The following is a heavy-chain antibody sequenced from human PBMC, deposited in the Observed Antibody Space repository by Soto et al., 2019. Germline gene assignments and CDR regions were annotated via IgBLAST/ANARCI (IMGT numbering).Heavy chain of an antibody. Sequence: GGSLRLSCAASGFTFSDHYMDWVRQAPGKGLEWVGRTRNKANSYTTEYAASVKGRFTISRDDSKDSLYLQMNSLKTEDTAVYYCARGYCSNGVCYRYIDLWGRGTLVTVSS. CDR2: TRNKANSYTT. D-gene: IGHD2-8*01. V-gene: IGHV3-72*01. CDR1: GFTFSDHY. CDR3: ARGYCSNGVCYRYIDL. J-gene: IGHJ2*01.